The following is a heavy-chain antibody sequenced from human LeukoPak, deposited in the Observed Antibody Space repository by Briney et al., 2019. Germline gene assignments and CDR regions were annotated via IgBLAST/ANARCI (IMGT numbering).Heavy chain of an antibody. Sequence: SETLSLTCAVHGGSFSGYYWSWIRQPPGKGLEWIGEINHSGSTNYNPSLKSRVTISVDTSKNQFSLKLSSVTAADTAVYYCARYYGSGSFDLIYYFDYWGQGTLVTVSS. J-gene: IGHJ4*02. CDR1: GGSFSGYY. CDR2: INHSGST. CDR3: ARYYGSGSFDLIYYFDY. V-gene: IGHV4-34*01. D-gene: IGHD3-10*01.